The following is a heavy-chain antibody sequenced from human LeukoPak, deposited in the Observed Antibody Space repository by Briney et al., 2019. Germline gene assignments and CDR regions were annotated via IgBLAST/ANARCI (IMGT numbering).Heavy chain of an antibody. V-gene: IGHV1-18*01. D-gene: IGHD2-2*01. CDR2: ISAYNGNT. J-gene: IGHJ5*02. CDR1: GYTFTSYG. Sequence: GASVKVSCKASGYTFTSYGISWVRQAPGQGLEWMGWISAYNGNTNYAQKLQGRVTTTTDTSTSTAYMELRSLRSDDTAVYYCASGGYCDSASCYPNWFDPWGRGTLVTVSS. CDR3: ASGGYCDSASCYPNWFDP.